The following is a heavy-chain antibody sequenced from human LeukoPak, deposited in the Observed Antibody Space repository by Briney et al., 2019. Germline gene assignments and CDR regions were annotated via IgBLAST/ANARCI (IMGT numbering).Heavy chain of an antibody. D-gene: IGHD1-26*01. J-gene: IGHJ6*03. CDR1: GGTFSSYA. CDR3: ARENLVGATTRLNYYYMDV. CDR2: TIPIFGTA. Sequence: GSSVKVSCKASGGTFSSYAISWVRQAPGQGLEWMGGTIPIFGTANYAQKFQGRVTITTDESTSTAYMELSSLRSEDTAVYYCARENLVGATTRLNYYYMDVWGKGTTVTVSS. V-gene: IGHV1-69*05.